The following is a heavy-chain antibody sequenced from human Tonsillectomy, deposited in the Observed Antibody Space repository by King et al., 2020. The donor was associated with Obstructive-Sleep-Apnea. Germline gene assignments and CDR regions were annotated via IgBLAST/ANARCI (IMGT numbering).Heavy chain of an antibody. CDR2: ISYDGSNK. CDR1: GFTFSSYA. J-gene: IGHJ4*02. CDR3: ASGPGIAVAWCDY. Sequence: VQLVESGGGVVQPGRSLRLSCAASGFTFSSYAMHWVRQAPGKGLEWVAVISYDGSNKYYADSVKGRFTISRDNSKNTLCLQMNSLRAEGTAVYYCASGPGIAVAWCDYWGQGTLVTVSS. V-gene: IGHV3-30-3*01. D-gene: IGHD6-19*01.